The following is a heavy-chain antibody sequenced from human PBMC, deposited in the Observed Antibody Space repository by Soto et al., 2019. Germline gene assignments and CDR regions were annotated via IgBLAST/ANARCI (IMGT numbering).Heavy chain of an antibody. CDR3: AKRCRSMVRNPIGGGTLLFSWFDP. Sequence: GGSLRLSCAASGFTFSSYAMSWVRQAPGKGLEWVSAISGSGGSTYYADSVKGRFTISRDNSKNTLYLQMNSLRAEDTAVYYCAKRCRSMVRNPIGGGTLLFSWFDPWGQGTLVTVSS. V-gene: IGHV3-23*01. CDR2: ISGSGGST. CDR1: GFTFSSYA. D-gene: IGHD3-10*01. J-gene: IGHJ5*02.